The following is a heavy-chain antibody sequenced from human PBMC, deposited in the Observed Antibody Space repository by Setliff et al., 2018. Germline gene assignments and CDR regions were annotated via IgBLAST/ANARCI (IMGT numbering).Heavy chain of an antibody. Sequence: ASVKVSCKASGYTFTNPIMNWVRQAPGQGLEWMGWISAYNGNTYHAQKFQDRLSMTTDTSTSTAYMELRSLRADDTAVYYCERLVRHCTRISCQRTSEADLWGQGTQVTVSS. J-gene: IGHJ5*02. D-gene: IGHD2-2*01. CDR3: ERLVRHCTRISCQRTSEADL. V-gene: IGHV1-18*04. CDR1: GYTFTNPI. CDR2: ISAYNGNT.